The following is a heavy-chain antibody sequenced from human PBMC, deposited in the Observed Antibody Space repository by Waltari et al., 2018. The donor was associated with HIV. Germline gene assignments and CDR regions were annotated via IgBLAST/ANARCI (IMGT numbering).Heavy chain of an antibody. Sequence: QVQLQESGPGLVKPSQTLSLTCTVSGASISSGDYYWSWIRQPPGKGLEWIGYIYYSVSTSYNPSLQSRVTVSVDTSKSHFSLKLSSVTAAATAVYYCARAPVPYDFWSGYPYYFDFWGQGTLVTVSS. CDR2: IYYSVST. CDR1: GASISSGDYY. V-gene: IGHV4-30-4*01. D-gene: IGHD3-3*01. CDR3: ARAPVPYDFWSGYPYYFDF. J-gene: IGHJ4*02.